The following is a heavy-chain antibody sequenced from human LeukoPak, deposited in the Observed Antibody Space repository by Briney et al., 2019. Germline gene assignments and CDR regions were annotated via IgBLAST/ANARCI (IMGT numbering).Heavy chain of an antibody. CDR3: ASYCSSTSCRTRPGYYMDV. Sequence: SVKVSCKASGGTFSSYANSWVRQAPGQGLEWMGGIIPIFGTANYAQKSQGRVTITADESTSTAYMELSSLRSEDTAVYYCASYCSSTSCRTRPGYYMDVWGKGTTVTVSS. D-gene: IGHD2-2*01. V-gene: IGHV1-69*13. J-gene: IGHJ6*03. CDR1: GGTFSSYA. CDR2: IIPIFGTA.